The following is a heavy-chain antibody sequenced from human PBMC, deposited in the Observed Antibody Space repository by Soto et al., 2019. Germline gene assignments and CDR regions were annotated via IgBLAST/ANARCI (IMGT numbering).Heavy chain of an antibody. D-gene: IGHD2-2*01. V-gene: IGHV3-30*18. CDR2: ISYDGSNK. Sequence: VQLVESGGGVVQPGRSLRLSCAASGFTFSSYGMHWVRQAPGKGLEWVAVISYDGSNKYYADSVKGRFTISRDNSKNTLYLQMNSLRAEDTAVYYCAKGLMGCSSTSCYASWGQGTLVTVSS. CDR1: GFTFSSYG. CDR3: AKGLMGCSSTSCYAS. J-gene: IGHJ5*02.